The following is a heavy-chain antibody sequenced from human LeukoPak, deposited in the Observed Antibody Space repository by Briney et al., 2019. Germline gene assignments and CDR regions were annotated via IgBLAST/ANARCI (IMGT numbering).Heavy chain of an antibody. D-gene: IGHD3-10*01. CDR1: GGSISSHY. Sequence: PSETLSLTCTVSGGSISSHYWTWIRQPPGKGLEWIGNIHNSGSTNYNPSLKSRVTISVDTSKNWFSLTLSSVTAADTAVYYCARGLRGGYYYYYMDVWGIGTTVTVSS. J-gene: IGHJ6*03. CDR3: ARGLRGGYYYYYMDV. V-gene: IGHV4-59*11. CDR2: IHNSGST.